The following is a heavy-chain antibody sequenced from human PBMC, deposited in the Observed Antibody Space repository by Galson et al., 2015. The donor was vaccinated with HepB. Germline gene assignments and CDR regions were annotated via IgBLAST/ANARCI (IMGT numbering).Heavy chain of an antibody. CDR2: ISGSGGST. CDR3: AVYSSSSVYYYGMDV. CDR1: GFTFSSYA. D-gene: IGHD6-13*01. J-gene: IGHJ6*02. V-gene: IGHV3-23*01. Sequence: SLRLSCAASGFTFSSYAMSWVRQAPGKGLEWVSAISGSGGSTYYADSVKGRFTISRDNSKNTLYLQMNSLRAEDTAVYYCAVYSSSSVYYYGMDVWGQGTTVTVSS.